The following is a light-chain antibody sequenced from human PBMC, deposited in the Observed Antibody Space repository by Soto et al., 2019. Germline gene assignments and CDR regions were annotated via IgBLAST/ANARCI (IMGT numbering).Light chain of an antibody. Sequence: EIVMTQSPATLSVSPGERVTLSCRASQTISDNLACFQQKSGQAPRLLIHGAFKRATGVPDRFSGSGSGTEFTLTISSLQSEDSAVYYCQQYHNWPPQYTFGQGTKLQIK. V-gene: IGKV3-15*01. CDR3: QQYHNWPPQYT. CDR2: GAF. J-gene: IGKJ2*01. CDR1: QTISDN.